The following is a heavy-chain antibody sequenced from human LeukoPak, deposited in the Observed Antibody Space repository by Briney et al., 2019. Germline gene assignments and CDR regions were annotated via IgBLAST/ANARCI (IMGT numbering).Heavy chain of an antibody. J-gene: IGHJ6*02. CDR3: AREKADYYGMDV. CDR1: GGTFSSYA. V-gene: IGHV1-69*04. Sequence: ASVKVSCKASGGTFSSYAISWVRQAPGQGLEWMGRIIPILGIANYAQKFQGRVTITADKSTSTAYMELSSLRSEDTAVYYCAREKADYYGMDVWGQGTTVTVSS. CDR2: IIPILGIA.